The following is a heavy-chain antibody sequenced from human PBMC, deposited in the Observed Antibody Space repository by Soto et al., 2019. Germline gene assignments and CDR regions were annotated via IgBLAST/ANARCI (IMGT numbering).Heavy chain of an antibody. D-gene: IGHD3-22*01. CDR2: ISGRGGRT. V-gene: IGHV3-23*01. CDR3: AKDRLLTYYYDSSGYYHDAFDI. CDR1: GFTFSSYA. Sequence: GGSLRLSCAASGFTFSSYAMSWVRQAPGKGLGWVSAISGRGGRTYYADSVKGRFTISRDNSKNTLYLQMNSLRAEDTAVYYCAKDRLLTYYYDSSGYYHDAFDIWGQGTMVTVSS. J-gene: IGHJ3*02.